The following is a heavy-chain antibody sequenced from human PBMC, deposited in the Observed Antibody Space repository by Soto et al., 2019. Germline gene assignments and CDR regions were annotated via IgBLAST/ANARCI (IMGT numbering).Heavy chain of an antibody. Sequence: QVQLVQSGAEVKKSGASVKVSCKASGYTFTSYAMHWVRQAPGQRLEWMGWINAGNGNTKYSQKFQGRVTITRDTSASTAYMELSSRRSEDTAVYYCARAGVITFGGVIVAPFDYWGQGTLVTVSS. J-gene: IGHJ4*02. D-gene: IGHD3-16*02. CDR1: GYTFTSYA. CDR2: INAGNGNT. CDR3: ARAGVITFGGVIVAPFDY. V-gene: IGHV1-3*01.